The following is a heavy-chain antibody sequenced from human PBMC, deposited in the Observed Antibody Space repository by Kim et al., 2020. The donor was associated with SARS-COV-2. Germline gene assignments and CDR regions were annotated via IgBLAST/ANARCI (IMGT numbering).Heavy chain of an antibody. CDR3: ARGTSAGWLDA. Sequence: ASVKVSCKASGYTFTTYAVHWVRQAPGQRLEWMGWINGVKGNTKYSQMFQGRVALSRDTSASTAYMDLSSLRSEDTAVYFCARGTSAGWLDAWGQGTLVTVSS. J-gene: IGHJ5*02. CDR2: INGVKGNT. V-gene: IGHV1-3*01. CDR1: GYTFTTYA.